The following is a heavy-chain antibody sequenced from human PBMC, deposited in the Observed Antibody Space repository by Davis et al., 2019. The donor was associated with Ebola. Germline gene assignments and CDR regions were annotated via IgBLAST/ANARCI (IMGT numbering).Heavy chain of an antibody. Sequence: ASVKVSCKVSGYTLTELSMHWVRQAPGKGLEWMGGFDPEDGETIYAQKFQGRVTMTEDTSTDTAYMELSSLRSEDTAVYYCATRYKWELLDVFDYWGQGTLVTVSS. J-gene: IGHJ4*02. V-gene: IGHV1-24*01. CDR3: ATRYKWELLDVFDY. CDR2: FDPEDGET. D-gene: IGHD1-26*01. CDR1: GYTLTELS.